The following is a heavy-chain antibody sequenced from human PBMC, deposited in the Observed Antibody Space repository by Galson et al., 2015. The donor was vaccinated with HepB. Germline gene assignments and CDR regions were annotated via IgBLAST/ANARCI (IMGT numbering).Heavy chain of an antibody. CDR2: IGPAGDP. V-gene: IGHV3-13*05. D-gene: IGHD6-19*01. CDR1: GFAFRNYD. Sequence: SLRLSCAASGFAFRNYDMHWVRQATGEGLEWVSTIGPAGDPHYPDSVRGRFSISRENAKNSLYLQMNSLEAGDTAVYYCTRGSGWYDGFDIWGQGTMVTVSS. J-gene: IGHJ3*02. CDR3: TRGSGWYDGFDI.